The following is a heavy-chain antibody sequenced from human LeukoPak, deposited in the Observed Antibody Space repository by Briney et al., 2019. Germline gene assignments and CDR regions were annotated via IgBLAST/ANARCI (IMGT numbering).Heavy chain of an antibody. V-gene: IGHV3-9*01. CDR1: GFTFDDYA. D-gene: IGHD3-3*01. J-gene: IGHJ4*02. CDR3: AKDISGYYPLFDY. Sequence: SLRLSCAASGFTFDDYAMHWVRHAPGKGLEWVSGISWNSGSIGYADSVKGRFTISRDNAKNSLYLQMNSLRAEDTALYYCAKDISGYYPLFDYWGQGTLVTVSS. CDR2: ISWNSGSI.